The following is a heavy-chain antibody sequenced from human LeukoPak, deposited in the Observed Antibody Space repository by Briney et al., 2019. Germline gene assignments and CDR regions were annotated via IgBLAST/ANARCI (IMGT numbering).Heavy chain of an antibody. CDR2: ISGSGGRT. V-gene: IGHV3-23*01. CDR1: GFTFSSYA. Sequence: GPSLRLSCAASGFTFSSYAMSWASQAPGKGLEWDSAISGSGGRTHHADSVKGRLTISTVQTKNTIYLQMNSLRAEDTAVYYGAIADYWGQGTLVTVFS. CDR3: AIADY. J-gene: IGHJ4*02.